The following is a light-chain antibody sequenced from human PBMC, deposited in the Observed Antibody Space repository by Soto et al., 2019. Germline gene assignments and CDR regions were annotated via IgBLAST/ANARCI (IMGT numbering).Light chain of an antibody. Sequence: EIVLTQSPATLSLSPGERATLSCRASQSVSSYLAWYQQKPGLAPRLLISDASNRATGIPARFSGSGSGTDFTLTISSLEPEDFAVYYCQQRSNWPSLTFGGGTKVEIK. J-gene: IGKJ4*01. CDR2: DAS. CDR3: QQRSNWPSLT. CDR1: QSVSSY. V-gene: IGKV3-11*01.